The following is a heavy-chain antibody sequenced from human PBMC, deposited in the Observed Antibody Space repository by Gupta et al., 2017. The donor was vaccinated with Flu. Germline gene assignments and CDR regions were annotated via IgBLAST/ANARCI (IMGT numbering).Heavy chain of an antibody. CDR2: IIPILGIA. CDR3: ARDQVPAATWGEYYYYGMDV. V-gene: IGHV1-69*08. Sequence: QVQLVQSGAEVKKPGSSVKVSCKASGGTFSSYTISWVRQAPGQGLEWMGRIIPILGIANYAQKFQGRVTITADKSTSTAYMELSSLRSEDTAVYYCARDQVPAATWGEYYYYGMDVWGQGTTVTVSS. CDR1: GGTFSSYT. J-gene: IGHJ6*02. D-gene: IGHD2-2*01.